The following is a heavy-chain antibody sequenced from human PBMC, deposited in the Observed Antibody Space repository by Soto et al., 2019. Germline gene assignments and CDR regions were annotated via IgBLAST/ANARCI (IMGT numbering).Heavy chain of an antibody. D-gene: IGHD3-22*01. J-gene: IGHJ5*02. Sequence: PSETLSLTCTVSGDSITRGNFYWGWIRQPPGKGLEWLGSIFYSGSTFYNPALKSRVTFSVDTSKNHFSLKLSSVTAADTAVYYCARHKTTMLTVVSAFDPWGQGTRVTVSS. V-gene: IGHV4-39*02. CDR2: IFYSGST. CDR3: ARHKTTMLTVVSAFDP. CDR1: GDSITRGNFY.